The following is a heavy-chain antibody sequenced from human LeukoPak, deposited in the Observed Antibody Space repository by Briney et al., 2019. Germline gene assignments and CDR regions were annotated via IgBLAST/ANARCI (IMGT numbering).Heavy chain of an antibody. Sequence: GGSLRLSCAASGFTFSDYYMSWIRQAPGKGLEWVSYISSSGSTIYYADSVKGRFTISRDNAKNSLYLQMNSLRAEDTAVYYCANGKLPTGGSYETRYYWGQGTLVTVSS. CDR2: ISSSGSTI. CDR1: GFTFSDYY. J-gene: IGHJ4*02. V-gene: IGHV3-11*04. D-gene: IGHD2-15*01. CDR3: ANGKLPTGGSYETRYY.